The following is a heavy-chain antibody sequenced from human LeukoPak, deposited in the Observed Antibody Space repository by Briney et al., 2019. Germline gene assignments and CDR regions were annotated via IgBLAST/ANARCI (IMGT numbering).Heavy chain of an antibody. CDR2: INPNSGVI. CDR1: GYIFTDYY. V-gene: IGHV1-2*02. D-gene: IGHD2-21*01. CDR3: ARADRLDGAPYLIGP. Sequence: ASVQVSCKTSGYIFTDYYMHWVRQAPGQGLEWMGWINPNSGVISFAQKFRGRVTMTRDTSITTVYMEVRWLTSDDTAIYYCARADRLDGAPYLIGPWGQGTLVTVSS. J-gene: IGHJ5*02.